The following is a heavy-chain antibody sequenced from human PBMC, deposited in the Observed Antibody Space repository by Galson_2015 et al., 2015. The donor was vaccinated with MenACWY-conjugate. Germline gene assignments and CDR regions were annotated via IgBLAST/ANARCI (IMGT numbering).Heavy chain of an antibody. CDR1: GASISTDY. Sequence: ETLSLTCSVSGASISTDYWSWIRQPPGKGLEWIGYIHCSGSTKYNPSLKTRITMSLDTSENQFSLKLSSATAADTAVYYCARWVAVKMIEYCGQGTLVTVSS. D-gene: IGHD6-19*01. CDR3: ARWVAVKMIEY. V-gene: IGHV4-59*01. J-gene: IGHJ4*02. CDR2: IHCSGST.